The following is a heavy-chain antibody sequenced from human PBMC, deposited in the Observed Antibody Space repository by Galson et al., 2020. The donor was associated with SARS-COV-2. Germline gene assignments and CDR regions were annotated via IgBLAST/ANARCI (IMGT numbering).Heavy chain of an antibody. D-gene: IGHD1-26*01. CDR1: GGGVGSTSFY. J-gene: IGHJ4*01. Sequence: ASETLSLTCTVSGGGVGSTSFYWGWIRQPPGKGLEWIGSIYYSGTTNYNPSIKRRVTMSIDTSENRFSLKLTSVTAVDTAVYYCARQAVGAEFEYGGHGTLLAVSS. CDR2: IYYSGTT. V-gene: IGHV4-39*01. CDR3: ARQAVGAEFEY.